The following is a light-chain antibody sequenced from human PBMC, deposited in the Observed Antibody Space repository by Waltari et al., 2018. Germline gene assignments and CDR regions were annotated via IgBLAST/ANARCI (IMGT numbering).Light chain of an antibody. Sequence: EIVLTQSPGTLSLSPGERATLSCRASQSVGNYLAWYQQKPGQAPRLLLYHASNRATGIPDRFSGSGSGTDFSLTISRLEPEDFAIYFCQKYDSLPATFGQGTKVEIK. CDR1: QSVGNY. V-gene: IGKV3-20*01. J-gene: IGKJ1*01. CDR2: HAS. CDR3: QKYDSLPAT.